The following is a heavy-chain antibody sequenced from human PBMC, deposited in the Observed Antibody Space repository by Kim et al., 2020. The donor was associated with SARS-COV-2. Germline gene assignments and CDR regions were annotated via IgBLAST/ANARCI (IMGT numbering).Heavy chain of an antibody. CDR3: ARRLSNTSGWGSHYCDL. Sequence: SETLSLTCAVYGGSFSGYYWSWIRQPPGKGLEWIGEINHIGRTNYNPSHKSRVTISVDTSKNQFSLKLTSVTAADTAVYCCARRLSNTSGWGSHYCDLWGQGTLVTVSS. D-gene: IGHD3-10*01. CDR2: INHIGRT. CDR1: GGSFSGYY. V-gene: IGHV4-34*01. J-gene: IGHJ4*02.